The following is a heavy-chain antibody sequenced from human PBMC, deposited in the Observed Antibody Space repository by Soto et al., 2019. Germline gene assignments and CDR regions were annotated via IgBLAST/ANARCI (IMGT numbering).Heavy chain of an antibody. V-gene: IGHV1-3*01. CDR2: INAGNGNT. J-gene: IGHJ4*02. CDR1: GYTFTSYA. Sequence: VKVSCKASGYTFTSYAMHWVRQAPGQRLEWMGWINAGNGNTKYSQKFQGRVTITRDTSASTAYMELSSLRSEDTAVYYCAKRTLTAPFPFDYWGPGTLVTVSS. CDR3: AKRTLTAPFPFDY. D-gene: IGHD1-1*01.